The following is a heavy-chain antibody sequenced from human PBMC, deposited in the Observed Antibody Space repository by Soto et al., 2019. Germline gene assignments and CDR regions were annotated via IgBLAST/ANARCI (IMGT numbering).Heavy chain of an antibody. CDR2: ISGSGGST. CDR1: GFTFSSYA. V-gene: IGHV3-23*01. J-gene: IGHJ4*02. Sequence: GGSLRLSCAASGFTFSSYAMSWVHQATGKGLEWVSAISGSGGSTYYADSVKGRFTISSDNSKNTLYLQMNSLRAEDTAVYYCATESGSYPDFDYWGQGTLVTVSS. CDR3: ATESGSYPDFDY. D-gene: IGHD1-26*01.